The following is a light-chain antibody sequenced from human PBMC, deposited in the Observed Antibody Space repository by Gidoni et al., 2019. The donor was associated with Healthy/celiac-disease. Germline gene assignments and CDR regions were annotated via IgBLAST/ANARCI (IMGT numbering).Light chain of an antibody. V-gene: IGKV2-28*01. CDR3: MQALQTSYT. CDR1: QSPLHRNGYNY. Sequence: DIVMTQSPLSLPVTPGEPASISCRSSQSPLHRNGYNYLDWYLQKPGQSPQLLIYLGSNRASGVPDRFSGSGSGTDFTLKISRVEAEDVGVYYCMQALQTSYTFGQGTKLEIK. J-gene: IGKJ2*01. CDR2: LGS.